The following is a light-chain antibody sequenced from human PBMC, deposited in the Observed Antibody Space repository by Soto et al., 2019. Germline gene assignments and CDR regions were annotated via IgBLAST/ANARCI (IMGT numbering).Light chain of an antibody. CDR1: QSVSTY. J-gene: IGKJ1*01. CDR2: SAI. V-gene: IGKV1-39*01. Sequence: DIQLTQCARSLSASVGDTINITCRASQSVSTYLNWYQQRPGKAPSLLIYSAISLQSGVPSRFSGSGSGTDFTLTIRNLQPEDFAVYYCQHTFRSPRRFGQGTKVDIK. CDR3: QHTFRSPRR.